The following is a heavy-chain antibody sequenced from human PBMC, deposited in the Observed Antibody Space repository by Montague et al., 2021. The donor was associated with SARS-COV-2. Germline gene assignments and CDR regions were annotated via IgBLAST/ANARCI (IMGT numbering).Heavy chain of an antibody. Sequence: SETLSLTCAVHGGSFSGYLWSWIRQPPGKGLEWIGKINHSGNTNXXPSLMSRVTISVDMSKSQFSLKLSSVTAADTAVYYCARGDSSSSVVYWGQGTLVTVSS. J-gene: IGHJ4*02. V-gene: IGHV4-34*01. CDR1: GGSFSGYL. CDR3: ARGDSSSSVVY. D-gene: IGHD6-6*01. CDR2: INHSGNT.